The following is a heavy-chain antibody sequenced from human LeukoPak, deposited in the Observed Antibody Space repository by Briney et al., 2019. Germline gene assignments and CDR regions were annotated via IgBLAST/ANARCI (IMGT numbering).Heavy chain of an antibody. CDR1: GFTFDDYA. CDR2: ISWNSGRI. J-gene: IGHJ4*02. CDR3: AKGRSYSYVASFDY. V-gene: IGHV3-9*01. D-gene: IGHD5-18*01. Sequence: GRSLRLSCAASGFTFDDYAMHWVRQIPGKGLEWVSSISWNSGRIAYADSVEGRFTISRDGAKNSLFLQMSSLRPEDTAFYFCAKGRSYSYVASFDYWGQGTPVTVSS.